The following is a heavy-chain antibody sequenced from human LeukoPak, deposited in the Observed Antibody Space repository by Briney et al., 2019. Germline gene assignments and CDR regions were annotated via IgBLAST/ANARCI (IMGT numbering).Heavy chain of an antibody. CDR1: DLTFSSNY. CDR3: ARGDTRYYGMDV. V-gene: IGHV3-66*01. Sequence: GGSLRLSCAALDLTFSSNYINWSRQAPGKGLEWVSVIYSGGSTYYADSVKGRFTTSRDNSKNTLYLQMNSLRAEDTAVYYCARGDTRYYGMDVWGQGTTVTVSS. J-gene: IGHJ6*02. D-gene: IGHD2-21*01. CDR2: IYSGGST.